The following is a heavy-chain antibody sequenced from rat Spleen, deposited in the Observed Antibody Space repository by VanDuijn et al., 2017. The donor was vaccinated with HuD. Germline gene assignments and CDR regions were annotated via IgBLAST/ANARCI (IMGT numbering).Heavy chain of an antibody. CDR2: ISYDGGIT. Sequence: EVQVVESGGGLVRPGRSLKLSCAASGFTFSSFPLAWVRQAPTTGLEWVASISYDGGITYYPDSVKGRFTISRDNAKSTLYLQMDSLRSEDTATYYCAKETGYNSYFDYWGQGVMVTVSS. J-gene: IGHJ2*01. CDR3: AKETGYNSYFDY. V-gene: IGHV5-20*01. D-gene: IGHD1-4*01. CDR1: GFTFSSFP.